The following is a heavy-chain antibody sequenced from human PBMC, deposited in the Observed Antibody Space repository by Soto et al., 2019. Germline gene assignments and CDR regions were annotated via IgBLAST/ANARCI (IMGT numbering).Heavy chain of an antibody. CDR2: ISYDGSNK. Sequence: VQLVESGGGVVQPGRSLRLSCAASGFTFSSYAMHWVRQAPGKGLEWVAVISYDGSNKYYADSVKGRFTISRDNSKNTLYLQMNRLRAEDTAVYYGARDGEMATIRAAFDIWGQGTMVTVSS. V-gene: IGHV3-30-3*01. D-gene: IGHD5-12*01. CDR1: GFTFSSYA. J-gene: IGHJ3*02. CDR3: ARDGEMATIRAAFDI.